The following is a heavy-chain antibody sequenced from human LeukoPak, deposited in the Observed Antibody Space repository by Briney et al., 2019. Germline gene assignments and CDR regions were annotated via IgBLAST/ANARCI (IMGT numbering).Heavy chain of an antibody. Sequence: GGSLRLSCAASGFTFSSYEMNWVRQAPGKGLEWVSYISSSGSTIYYADSVKGRFTISRDNSKNTLYLQMNSLRAEDTAVYYCAKDGRWLQFFAFDIWGQGTMVTVSS. CDR2: ISSSGSTI. J-gene: IGHJ3*02. CDR1: GFTFSSYE. CDR3: AKDGRWLQFFAFDI. V-gene: IGHV3-48*03. D-gene: IGHD5-24*01.